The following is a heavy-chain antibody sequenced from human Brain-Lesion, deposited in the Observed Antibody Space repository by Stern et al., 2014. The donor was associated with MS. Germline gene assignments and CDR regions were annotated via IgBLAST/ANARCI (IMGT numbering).Heavy chain of an antibody. J-gene: IGHJ4*02. CDR3: ARSPATPSGYDRFDY. V-gene: IGHV5-51*03. Sequence: VQLVESGAEVKKPGESLKISCEASGYLFDDYWIGWVRQMSGRGLELVAIIFPRDSNTRYSPSVQGQVTISADKSISTAYLQWSSLKPPDPAIYYWARSPATPSGYDRFDYWGQGALVTVSS. D-gene: IGHD5-12*01. CDR1: GYLFDDYW. CDR2: IFPRDSNT.